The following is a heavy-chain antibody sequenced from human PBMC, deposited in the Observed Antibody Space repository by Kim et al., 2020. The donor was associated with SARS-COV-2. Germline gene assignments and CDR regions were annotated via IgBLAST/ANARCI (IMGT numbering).Heavy chain of an antibody. V-gene: IGHV7-4-1*02. CDR1: GYTFTSYA. CDR3: ARDQSGFGELLAWFDP. Sequence: ASVKVSCKASGYTFTSYAMNWVRQAPGQGLEWMGWINTNTGNPTYAQGFTGRFVFSLDTSVSTAYLQISSLKAEDTAVYYCARDQSGFGELLAWFDPWGQGTLVTVSS. J-gene: IGHJ5*02. D-gene: IGHD3-10*01. CDR2: INTNTGNP.